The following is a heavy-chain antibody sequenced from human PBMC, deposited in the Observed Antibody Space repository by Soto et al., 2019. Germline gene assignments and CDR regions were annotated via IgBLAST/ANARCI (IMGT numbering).Heavy chain of an antibody. V-gene: IGHV3-30*18. CDR1: GFSFSTFG. D-gene: IGHD5-18*01. J-gene: IGHJ4*02. Sequence: QVQLVESGGGVVQPGTSLSLSCAASGFSFSTFGIHWVRQAPGKGLEWVTLISSDGSNKYYADSVKGRFTVSRDNSKNTLYLQMNSLSGDDTALYFCAKDKGYNYGHAFDYGGQGTLVTVSS. CDR2: ISSDGSNK. CDR3: AKDKGYNYGHAFDY.